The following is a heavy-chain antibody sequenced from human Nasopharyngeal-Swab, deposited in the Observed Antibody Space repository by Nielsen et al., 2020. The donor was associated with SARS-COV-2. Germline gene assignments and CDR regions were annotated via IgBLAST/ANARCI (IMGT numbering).Heavy chain of an antibody. CDR1: EFTMSRNG. Sequence: GGSLRLSCAASEFTMSRNGMHWVRKAPGKGLEWVAYISSSSSTSYYADSVKGRFTISRDNPKNSLYLQMNSLRDEDTALYYCARDVAIVGATLENWGQGTLVTVSS. V-gene: IGHV3-48*02. CDR2: ISSSSSTS. D-gene: IGHD1-26*01. CDR3: ARDVAIVGATLEN. J-gene: IGHJ4*02.